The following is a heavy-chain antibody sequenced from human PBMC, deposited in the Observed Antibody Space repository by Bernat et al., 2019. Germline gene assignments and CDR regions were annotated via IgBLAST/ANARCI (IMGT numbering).Heavy chain of an antibody. CDR2: INPNSGGT. CDR3: AREYGDPNYYCYGMDV. CDR1: GYTFTGYY. V-gene: IGHV1-2*04. Sequence: QVQLVQSGAEVKKPGASVKVSCKASGYTFTGYYMHWVRQAPGQGLEWMGWINPNSGGTNYAQKFQGWVTMTRDTSISTAYMELSRLRSNDTAVYYCAREYGDPNYYCYGMDVWGQGTTVTVSS. J-gene: IGHJ6*02. D-gene: IGHD4-17*01.